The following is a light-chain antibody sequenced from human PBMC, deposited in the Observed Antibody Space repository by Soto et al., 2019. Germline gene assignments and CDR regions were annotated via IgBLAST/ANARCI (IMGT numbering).Light chain of an antibody. CDR2: DAS. J-gene: IGKJ5*01. CDR1: HNINIY. V-gene: IGKV3-11*01. Sequence: EIVLTQSPATLSLSPGERATLSCRASHNINIYLAWYQQRPGQAPRLLISDASNRATGVPARFSGSGSGTEFTLPISSLEPEDFAVYYCQQRFGWPPITFGQGTRLEI. CDR3: QQRFGWPPIT.